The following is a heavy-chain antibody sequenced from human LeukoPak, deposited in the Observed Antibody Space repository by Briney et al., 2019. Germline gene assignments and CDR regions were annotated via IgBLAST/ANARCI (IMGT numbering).Heavy chain of an antibody. D-gene: IGHD2-15*01. V-gene: IGHV3-30*02. CDR3: AKDSGYSSKYWYFNL. CDR2: IRYDGSDT. J-gene: IGHJ2*01. CDR1: GFNFSAYG. Sequence: GGSLRLSCAASGFNFSAYGIHWVRQAPGKGLEWVAFIRYDGSDTYYADSMKGRFSISRDNSKNTLYVQMSSLRAEDTAVYYCAKDSGYSSKYWYFNLWGRGTLVTVSS.